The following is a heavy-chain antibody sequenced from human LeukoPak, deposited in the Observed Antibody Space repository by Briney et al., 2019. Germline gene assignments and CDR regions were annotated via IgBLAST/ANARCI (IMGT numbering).Heavy chain of an antibody. D-gene: IGHD6-19*01. CDR2: IDRDGRST. J-gene: IGHJ4*02. V-gene: IGHV3-23*05. Sequence: GGSLRLSCAASGLTFSSSWMNWVRQAPGRGPEYLSAIDRDGRSTHYADSVKGRFTISRDNSKNTLYLQVNSLRPEDTAVYYCVTSLPGQWPFDKWGQGTLVTVSS. CDR1: GLTFSSSW. CDR3: VTSLPGQWPFDK.